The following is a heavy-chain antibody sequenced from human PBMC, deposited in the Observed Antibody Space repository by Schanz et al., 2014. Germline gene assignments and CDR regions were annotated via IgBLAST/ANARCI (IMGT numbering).Heavy chain of an antibody. D-gene: IGHD6-25*01. V-gene: IGHV4-61*02. J-gene: IGHJ5*02. CDR1: GGSISSGTYY. CDR3: AREPLSGYNWFDP. CDR2: IYTSGST. Sequence: QVQLQESGPGLVKPSQTLSLTCTVSGGSISSGTYYWSWLRQPAGKGLEWIGRIYTSGSTNYNPSLKSRVTISLDTSKNQFSLKLSSVTAADTAVYYCAREPLSGYNWFDPWGQGSLVTVSS.